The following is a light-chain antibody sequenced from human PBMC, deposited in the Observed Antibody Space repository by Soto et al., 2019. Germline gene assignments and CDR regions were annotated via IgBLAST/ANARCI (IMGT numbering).Light chain of an antibody. Sequence: QSALTQPPSASGSPGQSVTITCSGTSSDVGEENYVSWYQQHPGKVPKLILYEVSKRPSGVPDRFSGSRSGNTASLTVSGLQAEDEADYYCQTWGTGSWVFGGGTKLTVL. CDR2: EVS. CDR1: SSDVGEENY. CDR3: QTWGTGSWV. J-gene: IGLJ3*02. V-gene: IGLV2-8*01.